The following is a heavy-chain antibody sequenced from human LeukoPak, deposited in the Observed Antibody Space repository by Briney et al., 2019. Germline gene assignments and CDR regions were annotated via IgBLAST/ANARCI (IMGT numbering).Heavy chain of an antibody. Sequence: PGGSLRLSCAASGFTFRSYWMHWVRQDPGEGLVWVSLMNGDGSSTSYADSVKGRFTISRDNAKNTLYLQVNRLRAEDTAVYYCARTATDAFDIWGQGTMVTVSS. CDR2: MNGDGSST. J-gene: IGHJ3*02. V-gene: IGHV3-74*01. CDR1: GFTFRSYW. CDR3: ARTATDAFDI. D-gene: IGHD2-21*02.